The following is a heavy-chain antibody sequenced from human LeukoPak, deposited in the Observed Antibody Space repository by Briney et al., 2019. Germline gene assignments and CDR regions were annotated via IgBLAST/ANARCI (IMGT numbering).Heavy chain of an antibody. CDR1: GGSLTSYY. CDR3: ARLGSYFDF. Sequence: SETLSLTCTVSGGSLTSYYWSWIRQPPGKGLQWIGYIYCSGSVNYNPSLKSRVTMSVDTSKNQFSLNLSSVTATDTAVYYCARLGSYFDFWGQGTQVTVSS. CDR2: IYCSGSV. J-gene: IGHJ4*02. V-gene: IGHV4-59*08.